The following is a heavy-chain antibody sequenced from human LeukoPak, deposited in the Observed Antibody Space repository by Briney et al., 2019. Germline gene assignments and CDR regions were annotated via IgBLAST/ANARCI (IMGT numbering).Heavy chain of an antibody. V-gene: IGHV3-49*04. D-gene: IGHD6-13*01. CDR1: GFTFGDFA. Sequence: GGSLRLSCTASGFTFGDFAMSWVRQAPGKGLEWVGIIRSKAYGGTTDYAASVKGRFTISRDDSKSITYLQMNSLKTEDTAVYYCTRGFSSWPYYFDYWGQGTLVTVSS. CDR3: TRGFSSWPYYFDY. CDR2: IRSKAYGGTT. J-gene: IGHJ4*02.